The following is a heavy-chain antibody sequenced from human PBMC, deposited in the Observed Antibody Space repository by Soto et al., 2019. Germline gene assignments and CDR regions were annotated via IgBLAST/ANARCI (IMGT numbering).Heavy chain of an antibody. CDR1: GFIFSLYV. J-gene: IGHJ4*02. CDR2: IRDSGGTS. D-gene: IGHD1-26*01. Sequence: EVQLVDSGGGLVQPGGSLRLSCAASGFIFSLYVMSWVRQAPGKGLEWVSSIRDSGGTSYYADSVKGRFTISRDNSKNTLYLQMNSLRAEDMAIYYCAKRPRALLTFDYWGQGTLVTVSS. V-gene: IGHV3-23*04. CDR3: AKRPRALLTFDY.